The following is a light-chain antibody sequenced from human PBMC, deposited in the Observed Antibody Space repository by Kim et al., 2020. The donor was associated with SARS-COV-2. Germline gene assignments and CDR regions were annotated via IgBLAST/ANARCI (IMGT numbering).Light chain of an antibody. CDR3: NSHTTSSTYV. Sequence: QSTTSSSAGSSVDVGYYNSVSWNQQHPGKAPKLIMYDSSGPASGVSNRSSGSQAGNTASLTISGLGAEDEADYYCNSHTTSSTYVFGSGTKVTVL. CDR1: SVDVGYYNS. CDR2: DSS. J-gene: IGLJ1*01. V-gene: IGLV2-14*04.